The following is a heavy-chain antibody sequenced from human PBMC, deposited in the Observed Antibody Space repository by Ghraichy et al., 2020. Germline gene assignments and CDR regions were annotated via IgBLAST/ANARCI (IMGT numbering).Heavy chain of an antibody. J-gene: IGHJ6*02. Sequence: SETLSLTCTVSGDSVSSGSYYWSWIRQPPGKGLEWIGNIYYSGNINYNPSLKSRVTISIDTSTNQFSLKLSSVTAADTAVYYCARDHCIGGNCYSTYYGVDLWGQGTTVTVPS. CDR1: GDSVSSGSYY. V-gene: IGHV4-61*01. CDR3: ARDHCIGGNCYSTYYGVDL. CDR2: IYYSGNI. D-gene: IGHD2-15*01.